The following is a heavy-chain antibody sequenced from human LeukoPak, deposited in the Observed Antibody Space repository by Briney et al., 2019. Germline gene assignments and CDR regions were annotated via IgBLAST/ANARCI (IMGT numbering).Heavy chain of an antibody. J-gene: IGHJ4*02. D-gene: IGHD3-9*01. V-gene: IGHV3-23*01. CDR2: IGSSGGST. CDR3: ARGKTYYDILTGYSYYFDY. CDR1: GFTFNNYA. Sequence: GGPLRLSCAASGFTFNNYAMTWVRQAPGKGLEWISAIGSSGGSTFYADSVKGRFTISRDNSKNTLYLQMNSLRAEDTAVYYCARGKTYYDILTGYSYYFDYWGQGTLVTVSS.